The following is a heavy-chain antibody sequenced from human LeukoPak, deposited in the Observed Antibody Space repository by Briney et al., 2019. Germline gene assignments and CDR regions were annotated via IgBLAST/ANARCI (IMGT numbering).Heavy chain of an antibody. D-gene: IGHD3-10*01. CDR3: ARGRNHWFDP. Sequence: SETLSLTCAVYGGSFSDYYWSWIRQPPGKGLEWIGEINHSGSTNYNPSLKSRVTISVDTSKNQFSLKLSSVTAADTAVYYCARGRNHWFDPWGQGTLVTVSS. J-gene: IGHJ5*02. V-gene: IGHV4-34*01. CDR2: INHSGST. CDR1: GGSFSDYY.